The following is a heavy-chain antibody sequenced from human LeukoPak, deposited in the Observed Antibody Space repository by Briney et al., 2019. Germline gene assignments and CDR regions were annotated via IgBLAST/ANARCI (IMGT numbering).Heavy chain of an antibody. Sequence: PGGSLRLSCATSGFIFSDYYMSWIRQAPGKGLEWVSYISSSSNSTNYADSVRGRFTISRDNGKNSLYLQMNNLRAEDTAVYYCARGGKWLETQFDYWGQRTLVTVSS. CDR2: ISSSSNST. D-gene: IGHD6-19*01. CDR1: GFIFSDYY. J-gene: IGHJ4*02. CDR3: ARGGKWLETQFDY. V-gene: IGHV3-11*05.